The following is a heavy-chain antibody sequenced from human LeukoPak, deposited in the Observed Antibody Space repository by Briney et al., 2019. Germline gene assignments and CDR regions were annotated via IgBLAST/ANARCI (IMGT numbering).Heavy chain of an antibody. CDR1: GFTFSSNY. CDR3: ARVLGRSSGWYAVGTVDY. CDR2: IYSGGST. Sequence: PGGSLRLSCAASGFTFSSNYMGWVRQAPGKGLEWVSVIYSGGSTYYAASVKGRFTISRDNSKNTLYLQINSLRAEDTAVYYCARVLGRSSGWYAVGTVDYWGQGTLVTVSS. V-gene: IGHV3-53*01. J-gene: IGHJ4*02. D-gene: IGHD6-19*01.